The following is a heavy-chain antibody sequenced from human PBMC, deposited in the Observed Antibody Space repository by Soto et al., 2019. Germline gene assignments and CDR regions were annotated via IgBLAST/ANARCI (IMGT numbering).Heavy chain of an antibody. Sequence: PGGSLRLSCAASGFTFTNYAVTWVRQAPGKGLEWVSTISGSGGSTYYADSVKGRFTISRDNSKNPLYLQMNSLRAEDTAVYYCAKDQGSSWYEIDYWGQGTLVTVSS. J-gene: IGHJ4*02. CDR2: ISGSGGST. CDR1: GFTFTNYA. D-gene: IGHD6-13*01. V-gene: IGHV3-23*01. CDR3: AKDQGSSWYEIDY.